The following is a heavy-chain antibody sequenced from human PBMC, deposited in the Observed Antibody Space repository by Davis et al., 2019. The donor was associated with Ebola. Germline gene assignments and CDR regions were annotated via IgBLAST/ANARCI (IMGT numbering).Heavy chain of an antibody. D-gene: IGHD1-1*01. V-gene: IGHV3-30-3*01. CDR1: GFTFSSYA. CDR2: ISYDGSDK. CDR3: TRHINWAFDY. Sequence: GESLKISCAASGFTFSSYAMHWVRQAPGKGLEWVAVISYDGSDKYDADSVKGRFTISRDNTKNSLYLQMDSLRAEDTAVYYCTRHINWAFDYWGQGTLVTVSS. J-gene: IGHJ4*02.